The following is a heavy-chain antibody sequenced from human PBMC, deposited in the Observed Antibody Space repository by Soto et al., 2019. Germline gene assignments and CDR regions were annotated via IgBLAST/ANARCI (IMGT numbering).Heavy chain of an antibody. CDR1: GFSLSTSGVG. V-gene: IGHV2-70*11. CDR3: ARTLYSSGYLNYYFDY. Sequence: SGPTLVNPTQTLTLTCTFSGFSLSTSGVGVGWIRQPPGKALEWLARIDWDDDKYYSTSLKTRLTISKDTSKNQVVLTMTNMDPVDTATYYCARTLYSSGYLNYYFDYWGQGTLVTVSS. CDR2: IDWDDDK. J-gene: IGHJ4*02. D-gene: IGHD6-19*01.